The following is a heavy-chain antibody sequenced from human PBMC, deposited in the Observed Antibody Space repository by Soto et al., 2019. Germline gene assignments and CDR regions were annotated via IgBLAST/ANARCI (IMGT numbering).Heavy chain of an antibody. Sequence: GGSLRLSCTFTFSMYSMNWVRQAPGKGLEWVASISSGSAYIKYAESVKGRFTISRDNAKNSLHLQMNSLRAEDTAIYHCARYQGGSYDSWFDSWGQGILVNVSS. CDR1: TFSMYS. D-gene: IGHD1-26*01. J-gene: IGHJ5*01. CDR3: ARYQGGSYDSWFDS. CDR2: ISSGSAYI. V-gene: IGHV3-21*06.